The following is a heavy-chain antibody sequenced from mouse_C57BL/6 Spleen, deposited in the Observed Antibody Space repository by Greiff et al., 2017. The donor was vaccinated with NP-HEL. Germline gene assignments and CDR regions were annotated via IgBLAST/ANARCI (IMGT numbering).Heavy chain of an antibody. Sequence: QVQLQQSGAELARPGASVKLSCKASGYTFTSYGISWVKQRTGQGLEWIGEIYPRSGNTYYNEKFKGKATLTADKSSSTAYVELRSLTSEDSAVYFCASSYDYDHEEFAYWGQGTLVTVSA. D-gene: IGHD2-4*01. CDR1: GYTFTSYG. CDR3: ASSYDYDHEEFAY. CDR2: IYPRSGNT. V-gene: IGHV1-81*01. J-gene: IGHJ3*01.